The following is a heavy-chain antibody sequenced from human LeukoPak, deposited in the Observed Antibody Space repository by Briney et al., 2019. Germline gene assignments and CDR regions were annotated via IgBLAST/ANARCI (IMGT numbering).Heavy chain of an antibody. J-gene: IGHJ4*02. D-gene: IGHD6-19*01. CDR2: INHSGST. Sequence: SETLSPTCAVYGGSFSGYYRSWLRQPPGKGLEWIGEINHSGSTNYNPSLRSRGTISVATSKPQFSLKLSSVTAADTAVYYCASTRRAVAGPKSTDYWGQGTLVTVSS. CDR1: GGSFSGYY. CDR3: ASTRRAVAGPKSTDY. V-gene: IGHV4-34*01.